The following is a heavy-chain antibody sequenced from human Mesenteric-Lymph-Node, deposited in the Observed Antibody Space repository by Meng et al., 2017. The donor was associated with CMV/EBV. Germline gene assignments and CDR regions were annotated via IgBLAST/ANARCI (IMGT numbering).Heavy chain of an antibody. CDR3: ARDRDGYNYADY. J-gene: IGHJ4*02. CDR2: IYYSGST. Sequence: CTVSGGSISSGGYYWSWIRRHPGKGLEWIGYIYYSGSTYYNPSLKSRVSISVDTSKNQFSLKLSSVTAADTAVYYCARDRDGYNYADYWGQGTLVTVSS. CDR1: GGSISSGGYY. D-gene: IGHD5-24*01. V-gene: IGHV4-31*03.